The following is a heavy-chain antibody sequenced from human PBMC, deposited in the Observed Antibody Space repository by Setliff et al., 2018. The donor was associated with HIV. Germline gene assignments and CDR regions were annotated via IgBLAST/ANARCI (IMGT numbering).Heavy chain of an antibody. J-gene: IGHJ5*02. CDR1: GFTLSSNH. V-gene: IGHV3-53*01. D-gene: IGHD3-16*01. CDR2: IYSNGRT. CDR3: AKGVKWLDP. Sequence: GGSLRLSCAASGFTLSSNHMTWVRQAPGKGLEWVSFIYSNGRTYHADSVKGLFSISRDNSKNMMHLQMNGLRPEDTAVYYCAKGVKWLDPWGQGTLVTVSS.